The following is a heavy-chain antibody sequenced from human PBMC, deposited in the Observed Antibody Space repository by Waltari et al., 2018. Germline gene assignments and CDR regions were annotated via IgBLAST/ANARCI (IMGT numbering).Heavy chain of an antibody. Sequence: QVQLVQSGAEVKKPGASVKVSCKASGYTFTGYYMHWVRQAPGQGLEWMGWINPNSGGTNYAQKFQGRVTMTRDTSISTAYMELSRLRSDDTAGDYCARAERITIFGVPQGHWFDPWGQGTLVTVSS. V-gene: IGHV1-2*02. D-gene: IGHD3-3*01. CDR2: INPNSGGT. CDR1: GYTFTGYY. J-gene: IGHJ5*02. CDR3: ARAERITIFGVPQGHWFDP.